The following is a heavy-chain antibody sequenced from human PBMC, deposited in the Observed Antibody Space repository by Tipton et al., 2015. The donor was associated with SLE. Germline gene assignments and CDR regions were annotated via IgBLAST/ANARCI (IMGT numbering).Heavy chain of an antibody. CDR3: ARGTRGYYTGFDY. D-gene: IGHD3-3*01. J-gene: IGHJ4*02. V-gene: IGHV1-69*01. CDR1: GYTFTSYG. CDR2: IIPIFGTA. Sequence: QLVQSGAEVKKPGASVKVSCKASGYTFTSYGISWVRQAPGQGLEWMGGIIPIFGTANYAQKFQGRVTITTDESTSTAYMELSSLRSEDTAVYYCARGTRGYYTGFDYWGQGTLVTVSS.